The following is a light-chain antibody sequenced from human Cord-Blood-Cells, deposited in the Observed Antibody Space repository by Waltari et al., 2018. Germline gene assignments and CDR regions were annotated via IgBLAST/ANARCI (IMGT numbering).Light chain of an antibody. CDR2: DVS. CDR3: SSYTSSSTYVV. J-gene: IGLJ2*01. V-gene: IGLV2-14*01. CDR1: RSDVGGYNY. Sequence: QSALTQPASVSGSPGQSITISCTGTRSDVGGYNYVSWYQQHPGKAPKPMIDDVSYRPSCVSNRLSGPKAGNTASLTISGLQAEDEADYYCSSYTSSSTYVVFGGGTKLTVL.